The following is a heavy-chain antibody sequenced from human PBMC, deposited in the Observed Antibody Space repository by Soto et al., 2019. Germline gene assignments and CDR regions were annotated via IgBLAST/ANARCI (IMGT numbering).Heavy chain of an antibody. Sequence: SETLALTCTVSGGSITSDYSCWSWIRQPPGEGLEWIGHIFDSGTTYTNPSLRSQVAISLDTSKNHFSLTLSSVTAADTAVYYCARGPSGDKVHYWGQGALVTVSS. J-gene: IGHJ4*02. CDR3: ARGPSGDKVHY. CDR2: IFDSGTT. V-gene: IGHV4-30-4*01. CDR1: GGSITSDYSC. D-gene: IGHD7-27*01.